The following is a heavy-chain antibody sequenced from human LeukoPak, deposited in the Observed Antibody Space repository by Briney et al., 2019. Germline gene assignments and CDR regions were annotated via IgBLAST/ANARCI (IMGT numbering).Heavy chain of an antibody. D-gene: IGHD3-16*01. CDR2: ISTSGHSI. J-gene: IGHJ4*02. CDR1: GFTFSTYS. Sequence: GGSLRLSCAASGFTFSTYSMNWVRQAPGKGLEWVSSISTSGHSIYYADSLKGRFTISRDNAKNSLYLQMNSLRAEDTAVYYCARDDGGTFDYWGQGTLVTVSS. V-gene: IGHV3-21*01. CDR3: ARDDGGTFDY.